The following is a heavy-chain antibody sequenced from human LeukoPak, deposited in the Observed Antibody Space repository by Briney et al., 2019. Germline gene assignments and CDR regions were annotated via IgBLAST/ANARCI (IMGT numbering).Heavy chain of an antibody. V-gene: IGHV1-8*01. CDR1: GYTFTSYD. D-gene: IGHD3-3*01. Sequence: ASVKVSCKAFGYTFTSYDINWVRQATGQGLEWMGWMNPNSGNTGYAQKFQGRVTMTRNTSISTAYMELSSLRSEDTAVYYCARGRPFSGGIGCYFDYWGQGTLVTVSS. CDR2: MNPNSGNT. J-gene: IGHJ4*02. CDR3: ARGRPFSGGIGCYFDY.